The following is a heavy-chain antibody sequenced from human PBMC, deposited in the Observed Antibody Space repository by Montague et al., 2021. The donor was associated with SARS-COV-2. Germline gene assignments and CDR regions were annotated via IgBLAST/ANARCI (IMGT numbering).Heavy chain of an antibody. CDR3: ARRYDFCRAEAFDV. CDR2: IYWDGDQ. D-gene: IGHD3-3*01. Sequence: PALVKPTQTLTLTCVFSGFSLNTDGVGVAWIRRPPGKALEWLALIYWDGDQRYSPSLKTRLTITKDTSKNRVVLTMTNLDPVDTATYYCARRYDFCRAEAFDVWGQGTMLTVSS. V-gene: IGHV2-5*02. CDR1: GFSLNTDGVG. J-gene: IGHJ3*01.